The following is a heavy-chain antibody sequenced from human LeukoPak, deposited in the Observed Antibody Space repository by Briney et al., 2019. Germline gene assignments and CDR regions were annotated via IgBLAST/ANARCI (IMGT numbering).Heavy chain of an antibody. CDR2: INHSGST. CDR1: GGSFSGYY. Sequence: SETLSLTCAVYGGSFSGYYWSWIRQPPGKGLEWIGEINHSGSTNYNPSLKSRVTISVDTSKNQFSLKLSSVTAADTAVYYCARGRRAHYITGTTLFDYWGQGTLVTVSS. J-gene: IGHJ4*02. D-gene: IGHD1-7*01. CDR3: ARGRRAHYITGTTLFDY. V-gene: IGHV4-34*01.